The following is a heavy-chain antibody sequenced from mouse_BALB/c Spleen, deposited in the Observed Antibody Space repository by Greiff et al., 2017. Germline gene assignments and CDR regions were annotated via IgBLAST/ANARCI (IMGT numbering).Heavy chain of an antibody. CDR2: ISYSGST. J-gene: IGHJ3*01. CDR3: ASGGDLAY. Sequence: VQLKQSGPGLVKPSQSLSLTCTVTGYSITSDYAWNWIRQFPGNKLEWMGYISYSGSTSYNPSLKSRISITRDTSKNQFFLQLNSVTTEDTATYYCASGGDLAYWGQGTLVTVSA. V-gene: IGHV3-2*02. D-gene: IGHD2-13*01. CDR1: GYSITSDYA.